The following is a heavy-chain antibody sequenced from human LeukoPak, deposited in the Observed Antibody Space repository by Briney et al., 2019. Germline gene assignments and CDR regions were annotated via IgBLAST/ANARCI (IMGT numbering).Heavy chain of an antibody. J-gene: IGHJ5*02. Sequence: GRTLRLSCAASGFTHSKAWMRGVPRAPGRGWECVGNIKQDGSEKRYAESVRGRYHISRDNAQTSLYLQMNSLRAEDTAVYDCARASDPWLQLTWGQGTLVTVSS. D-gene: IGHD5-24*01. CDR1: GFTHSKAW. CDR3: ARASDPWLQLT. CDR2: IKQDGSEK. V-gene: IGHV3-7*03.